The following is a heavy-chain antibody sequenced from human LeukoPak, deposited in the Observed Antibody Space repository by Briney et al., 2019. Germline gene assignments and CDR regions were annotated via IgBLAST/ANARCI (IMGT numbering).Heavy chain of an antibody. CDR2: IYYSGST. CDR1: GGSISSYY. D-gene: IGHD6-19*01. V-gene: IGHV4-59*01. CDR3: ARTSSGWYGNSYGMDV. Sequence: PSETLSLTCTVSGGSISSYYWSWIRQPPGKGLEWIGYIYYSGSTNYNPSLKSRVTISVDTSKNQFSLKLSSVTAADTAVYYCARTSSGWYGNSYGMDVWGQGTTVTVSS. J-gene: IGHJ6*02.